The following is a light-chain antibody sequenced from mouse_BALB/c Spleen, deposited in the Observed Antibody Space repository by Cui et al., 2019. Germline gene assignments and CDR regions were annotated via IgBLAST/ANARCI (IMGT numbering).Light chain of an antibody. CDR2: LVS. CDR1: QNLLDSDGKTK. Sequence: DVVLTQTPLTLSVTIGQPASISCKSSQNLLDSDGKTKLHWLLQRPGQSPKRLIYLVSKLDSGVPDRFTGSGSGTDFTLKISRVEAEDLGVYYCWQGTNFPRTFGGGTKLEIK. V-gene: IGKV1-135*01. CDR3: WQGTNFPRT. J-gene: IGKJ1*01.